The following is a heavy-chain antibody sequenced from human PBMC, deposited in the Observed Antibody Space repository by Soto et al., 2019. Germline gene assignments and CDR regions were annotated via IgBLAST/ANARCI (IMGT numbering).Heavy chain of an antibody. Sequence: EVQVVESGGGLVKPGESLRLSCAASGFTFSKAWMNWVRQAPGKGLEWVGRIKSKTDGGTADYGASVKGRFTISRDDSTNTLDLQMNSLKTEDTAVYYRTPLYTYGWSGLDSWGQGSLVTVSS. CDR2: IKSKTDGGTA. D-gene: IGHD5-18*01. CDR3: TPLYTYGWSGLDS. V-gene: IGHV3-15*07. CDR1: GFTFSKAW. J-gene: IGHJ4*02.